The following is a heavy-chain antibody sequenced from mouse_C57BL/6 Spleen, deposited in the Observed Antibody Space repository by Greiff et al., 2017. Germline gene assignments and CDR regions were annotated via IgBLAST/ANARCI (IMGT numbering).Heavy chain of an antibody. D-gene: IGHD4-1*01. CDR2: IDPEDGDT. V-gene: IGHV14-1*01. Sequence: VQLQQSGAELVRPGASVKLSCTASGFNIKDYYMHWVKQRPEQGLEWIGRIDPEDGDTEYAPKFQGKATMTADTSSNTAYLQLSSLTSEDTAIYYCASGGLGQDYYYAMDYWGQGTSVTVSS. CDR1: GFNIKDYY. CDR3: ASGGLGQDYYYAMDY. J-gene: IGHJ4*01.